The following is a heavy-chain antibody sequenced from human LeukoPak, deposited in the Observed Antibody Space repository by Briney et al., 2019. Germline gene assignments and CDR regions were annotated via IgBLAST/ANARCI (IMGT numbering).Heavy chain of an antibody. CDR3: ARRRYDILTADVSWFDP. J-gene: IGHJ5*02. D-gene: IGHD3-9*01. CDR1: GYRFTSYW. CDR2: IYPDDSDT. V-gene: IGHV5-51*01. Sequence: GESLKISCKGSGYRFTSYWIGWVRQIPGKGLEWMGIIYPDDSDTRYSPSFQGQVTSSADKSISTASRQWSSLKASDTAMYYCARRRYDILTADVSWFDPWGQGTLVTVSS.